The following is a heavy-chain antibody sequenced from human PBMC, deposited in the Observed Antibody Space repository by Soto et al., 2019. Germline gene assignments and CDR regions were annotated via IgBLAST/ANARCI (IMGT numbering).Heavy chain of an antibody. CDR2: IDPSDSYT. V-gene: IGHV5-10-1*01. J-gene: IGHJ6*02. CDR3: ARSPTYYYDSRDYYGMDV. D-gene: IGHD3-22*01. CDR1: GYSFTSYW. Sequence: PGESLKISCKGSGYSFTSYWISWVRQMLGKGLEWMGRIDPSDSYTNYSPSFQGHVTISADKSISTAYLQWSSLKASDTAMYYCARSPTYYYDSRDYYGMDVWGQGTTVTVSS.